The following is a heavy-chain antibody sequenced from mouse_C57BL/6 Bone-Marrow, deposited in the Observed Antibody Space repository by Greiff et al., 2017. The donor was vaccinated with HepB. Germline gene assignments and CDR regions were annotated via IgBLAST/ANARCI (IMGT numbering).Heavy chain of an antibody. D-gene: IGHD1-1*01. CDR1: GYAFSSSW. Sequence: VQRVESGPELVKPGASVKISCKASGYAFSSSWMNWVKQRPGKGLEWIGRIYPGEGDTNYNGKFKGKATLTADKSSSTAYMQLSSLTSEDSAVYFCARSDLITTVVGGYFDYWGQGTTLTVSS. V-gene: IGHV1-82*01. CDR3: ARSDLITTVVGGYFDY. CDR2: IYPGEGDT. J-gene: IGHJ2*01.